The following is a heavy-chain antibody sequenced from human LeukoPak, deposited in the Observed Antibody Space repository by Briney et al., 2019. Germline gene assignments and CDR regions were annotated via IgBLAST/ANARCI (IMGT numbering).Heavy chain of an antibody. J-gene: IGHJ3*02. CDR2: ISSSSSYI. D-gene: IGHD3-22*01. CDR3: ARDLGYDSSGYYIYGFDI. CDR1: GFTFSSYS. Sequence: GGSLRLSCAASGFTFSSYSMNWVRQAPGKGLEWVSSISSSSSYIYYADSEKGRFTISRDNAKNSLYLQMNSLRAEDTAVYYCARDLGYDSSGYYIYGFDIWGQGTMVTVSS. V-gene: IGHV3-21*01.